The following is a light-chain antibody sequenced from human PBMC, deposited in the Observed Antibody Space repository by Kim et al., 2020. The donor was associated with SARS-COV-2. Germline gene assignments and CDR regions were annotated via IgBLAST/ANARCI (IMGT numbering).Light chain of an antibody. V-gene: IGLV6-57*03. Sequence: GKTVTISCTRSSGSIASNDVQWYQQRPGSAPTTVIYEDNQRPSGVPDRFSGSIDSSSNSASLTISGLKTEDEADYYCQSYDSSNSLFGGGTQLTVL. CDR3: QSYDSSNSL. CDR2: EDN. J-gene: IGLJ2*01. CDR1: SGSIASND.